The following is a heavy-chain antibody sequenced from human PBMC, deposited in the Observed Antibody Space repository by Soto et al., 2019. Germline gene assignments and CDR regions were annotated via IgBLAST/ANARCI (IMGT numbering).Heavy chain of an antibody. CDR3: ARSHSAYYYYGMDA. V-gene: IGHV1-2*02. Sequence: VQSGTEMKTPGASVKVTCKTSRYTFTGYYMHWVRQAPGRVLEWMGWIDPDSGDTNYVQKFQGRVTMTRDTSSATAYLEVSGLRRDDTAIYYCARSHSAYYYYGMDAWGQGTAVSVSS. CDR2: IDPDSGDT. J-gene: IGHJ6*02. CDR1: RYTFTGYY.